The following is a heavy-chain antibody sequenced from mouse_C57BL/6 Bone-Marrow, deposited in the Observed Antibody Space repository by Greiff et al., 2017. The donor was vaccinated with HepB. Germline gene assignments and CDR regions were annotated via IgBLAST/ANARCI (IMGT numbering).Heavy chain of an antibody. CDR3: ARGAYYSNYAWFAY. D-gene: IGHD2-5*01. CDR2: IHPNSGST. V-gene: IGHV1-64*01. J-gene: IGHJ3*01. Sequence: QVQLQQPGAELVKPGASVKLSCKASGYTFTSYWMHWVKQRPGQGLEWIGMIHPNSGSTNYNEKFKSKATLTVDKPSSTAYMQLSSLTSEDSAVYYCARGAYYSNYAWFAYWGQGTLVTVSA. CDR1: GYTFTSYW.